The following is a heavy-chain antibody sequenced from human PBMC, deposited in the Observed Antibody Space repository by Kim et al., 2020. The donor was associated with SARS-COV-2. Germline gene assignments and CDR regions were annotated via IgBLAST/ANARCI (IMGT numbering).Heavy chain of an antibody. D-gene: IGHD2-15*01. V-gene: IGHV1-69*04. CDR1: GGTFSSYA. CDR3: ARVGIDGSGTSQILGY. J-gene: IGHJ4*02. CDR2: IIPILGIA. Sequence: SVKVSCKASGGTFSSYAISWVRQAPGQGLEWMGRIIPILGIANYAQKFQGRVTITADKSTSTAYMELSSLRSEDTAVYYCARVGIDGSGTSQILGYWGQGTLVTVSS.